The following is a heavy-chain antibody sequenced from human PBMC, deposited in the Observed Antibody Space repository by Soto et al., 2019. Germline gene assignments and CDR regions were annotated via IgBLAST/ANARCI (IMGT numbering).Heavy chain of an antibody. V-gene: IGHV3-9*01. CDR1: GFTFDDYA. CDR2: ISWNSGSI. J-gene: IGHJ6*02. Sequence: EVQLVESGGGLVQPGRSLRLSCAASGFTFDDYAMHWVRQAPGKGLEWVSGISWNSGSIGYADSVKGRFTISRDNAKNSLYLQMNSLRAEDTALYYCAIGGGYITGYYYYYGMDVWGQGTTVTVSS. D-gene: IGHD1-20*01. CDR3: AIGGGYITGYYYYYGMDV.